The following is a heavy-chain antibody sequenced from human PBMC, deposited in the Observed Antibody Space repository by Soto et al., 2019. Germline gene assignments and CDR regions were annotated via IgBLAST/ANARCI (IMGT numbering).Heavy chain of an antibody. J-gene: IGHJ4*02. CDR3: AAGGGLPRYY. Sequence: QLQLQESGSGLVKPSQTLSLTCAVSGGSISSGGYSWSWIRQPPGKGLEWIGYIYHSGSTYYNPSLKSRVTLSVDRSKNQFSLKLSSLTVADTAVYYCAAGGGLPRYYWGQGTLVTVSS. CDR2: IYHSGST. CDR1: GGSISSGGYS. D-gene: IGHD5-12*01. V-gene: IGHV4-30-2*01.